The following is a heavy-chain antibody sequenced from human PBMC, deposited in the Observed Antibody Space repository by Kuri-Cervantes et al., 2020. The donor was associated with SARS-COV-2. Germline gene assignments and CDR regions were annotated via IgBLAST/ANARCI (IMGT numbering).Heavy chain of an antibody. Sequence: ESLKISCTVSGGSISTYYWSWIRQPPGKGLEWIGYIYYSGSTTYNPSLKSRVTISVDTSKNQFSLELDSVTAADTAVYYCARESNYSHYYGTEVWGQGTTVTVS. CDR1: GGSISTYY. CDR3: ARESNYSHYYGTEV. V-gene: IGHV4-59*01. CDR2: IYYSGST. J-gene: IGHJ6*02.